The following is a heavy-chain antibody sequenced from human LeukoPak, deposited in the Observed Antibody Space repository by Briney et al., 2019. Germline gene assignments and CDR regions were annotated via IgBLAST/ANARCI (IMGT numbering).Heavy chain of an antibody. Sequence: ASVKVSCKASGYTFTDYYMNWVRQAPGQGLEWMGWINSDSGFTKYAQKFQGRVTMTRDTSITTVYMDLTRLTSDDTAVYYCARNSDMKWFDPWGQGTLVTVSS. CDR3: ARNSDMKWFDP. D-gene: IGHD2-15*01. CDR1: GYTFTDYY. CDR2: INSDSGFT. V-gene: IGHV1-2*02. J-gene: IGHJ5*02.